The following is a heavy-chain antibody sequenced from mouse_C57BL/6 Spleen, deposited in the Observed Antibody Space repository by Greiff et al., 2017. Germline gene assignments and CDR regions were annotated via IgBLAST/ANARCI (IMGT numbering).Heavy chain of an antibody. J-gene: IGHJ3*01. CDR2: IYPGTGNT. V-gene: IGHV1-76*01. Sequence: QVQLQQSGAELVRPGASVKLSCKASGYTFPDYYINWVKQRPGQGLEWIARIYPGTGNTYYNEKFKGKATLTGEKSSSTAYMQLSSLTSECSAVYFCARGGTTVVPFAYWGQGTLVTVSA. D-gene: IGHD1-1*01. CDR3: ARGGTTVVPFAY. CDR1: GYTFPDYY.